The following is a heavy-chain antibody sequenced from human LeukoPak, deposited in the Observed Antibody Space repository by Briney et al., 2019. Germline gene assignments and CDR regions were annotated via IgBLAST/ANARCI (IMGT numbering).Heavy chain of an antibody. CDR3: ARLGSSSRRGFYFYYMDV. Sequence: SETLSLTCAVYGGSFSGYYWSWIRQPPGKGLEWIGEINHSGSTNYNPTLKSRVTISVDTSKNQFSLKLSSVTAADTAVYYCARLGSSSRRGFYFYYMDVWGKGTTVTVSS. CDR1: GGSFSGYY. D-gene: IGHD6-6*01. V-gene: IGHV4-34*01. CDR2: INHSGST. J-gene: IGHJ6*03.